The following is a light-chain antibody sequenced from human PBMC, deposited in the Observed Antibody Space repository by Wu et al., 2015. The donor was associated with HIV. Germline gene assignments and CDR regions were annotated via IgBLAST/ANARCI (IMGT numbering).Light chain of an antibody. CDR1: QSVTNNY. CDR3: QHRSDWPT. Sequence: EIVLTQSPGTLSLSPGERATLSCRASQSVTNNYLAWYQQKPGQAPRLLIYGASTRATGIPDRFSGSGSGTDFTLTISRLEPEDFAVYYCQHRSDWPTFGQGTKVEIQ. V-gene: IGKV3D-20*02. J-gene: IGKJ1*01. CDR2: GAS.